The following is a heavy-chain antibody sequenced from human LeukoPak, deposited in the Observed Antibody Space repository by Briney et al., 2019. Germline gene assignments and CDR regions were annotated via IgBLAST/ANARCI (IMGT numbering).Heavy chain of an antibody. CDR3: ARLYYYVNWFDP. CDR2: IYYSGST. Sequence: SETLSLTCTVSGGSISSSSYYWGWIRQPPGKGLEWIGSIYYSGSTCYNPSLKSRVTISVDTSKNQFSLKLSSVTAADTAVYYCARLYYYVNWFDPWGQGTLVTVSS. V-gene: IGHV4-39*01. CDR1: GGSISSSSYY. D-gene: IGHD3-10*02. J-gene: IGHJ5*02.